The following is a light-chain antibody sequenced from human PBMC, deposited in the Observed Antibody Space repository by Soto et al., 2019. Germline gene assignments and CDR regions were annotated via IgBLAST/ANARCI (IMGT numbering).Light chain of an antibody. Sequence: EIVLTQSPDTLSLSPGDRATVSCRASQTVGASYVAWYQQKPGQALRLLIYGASTRATGIPARFSGSGSGTDFTLTISRLEPEDFAVYYCQQYGSSPLTFGGGTKVDIK. CDR1: QTVGASY. CDR3: QQYGSSPLT. V-gene: IGKV3-20*01. CDR2: GAS. J-gene: IGKJ4*01.